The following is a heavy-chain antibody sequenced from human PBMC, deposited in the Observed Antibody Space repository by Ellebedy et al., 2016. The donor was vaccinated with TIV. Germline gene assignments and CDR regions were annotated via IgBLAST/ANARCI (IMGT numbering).Heavy chain of an antibody. V-gene: IGHV3-30*02. Sequence: PGGSLRLSCAVSGFTFSSYGIHWVRRAPGKGLEWVAAIGYDGSKKSYADSVKGRITISRDNSKNTVDLQMNSLRAEDTAVYYCAKRAQISSHGLDIWGQGTMVTVSS. CDR1: GFTFSSYG. CDR3: AKRAQISSHGLDI. J-gene: IGHJ3*02. CDR2: IGYDGSKK. D-gene: IGHD4-17*01.